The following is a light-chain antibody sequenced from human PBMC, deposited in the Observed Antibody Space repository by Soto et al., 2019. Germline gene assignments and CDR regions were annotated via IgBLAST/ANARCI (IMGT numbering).Light chain of an antibody. V-gene: IGKV3-15*01. J-gene: IGKJ1*01. CDR2: RAS. Sequence: IVMTQSPATLSVSPGERATLSCRASQSINSNLAWYQQKPGQAPRLLMFRASIRATGFPARFSGSGSGTEFTLTISSLQSEDFAVYYCQQYHYWWTFGQGTKVDIK. CDR3: QQYHYWWT. CDR1: QSINSN.